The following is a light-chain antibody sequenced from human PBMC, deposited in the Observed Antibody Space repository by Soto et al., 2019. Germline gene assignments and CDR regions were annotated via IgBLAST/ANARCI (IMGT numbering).Light chain of an antibody. CDR2: KAS. CDR3: QQYHVFSWT. Sequence: DVQMTQSPSTLSASVGDRVTISCRASQNIITWVAWYQQKPGKPPKLLIYKASSLESGVPSRFSGSGSGTEVTLTINSLQADDSATYYCQQYHVFSWTFGQGTKVEIE. CDR1: QNIITW. J-gene: IGKJ1*01. V-gene: IGKV1-5*03.